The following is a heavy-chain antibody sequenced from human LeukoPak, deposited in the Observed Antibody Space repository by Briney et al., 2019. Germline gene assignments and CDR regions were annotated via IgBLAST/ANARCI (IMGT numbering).Heavy chain of an antibody. J-gene: IGHJ4*02. D-gene: IGHD1-26*01. CDR2: IIPIFGTA. CDR1: GGTFSSYA. CDR3: ARADDGLLDE. V-gene: IGHV1-69*05. Sequence: SVKVSCKASGGTFSSYAISWVRQAPGQGLEWMGGIIPIFGTANYAQKLQDRVTMTTDTSTSTAYMELRSLRSDDTAVYYCARADDGLLDEWGQGTLVTVSS.